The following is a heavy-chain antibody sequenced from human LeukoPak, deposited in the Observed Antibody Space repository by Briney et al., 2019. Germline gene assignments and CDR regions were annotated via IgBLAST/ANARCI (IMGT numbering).Heavy chain of an antibody. CDR2: ISYDGSNK. CDR3: AKDRYYVWGSKIDY. V-gene: IGHV3-30*04. D-gene: IGHD3-16*01. CDR1: GFAFSTYS. Sequence: GGSLRLSCAASGFAFSTYSMHWVRQAPGKGLEWVAVISYDGSNKYYADSVKGRFTISRDNSKNTLYLQMNSLRAEDTAVYYCAKDRYYVWGSKIDYWGQGTLVTVSS. J-gene: IGHJ4*02.